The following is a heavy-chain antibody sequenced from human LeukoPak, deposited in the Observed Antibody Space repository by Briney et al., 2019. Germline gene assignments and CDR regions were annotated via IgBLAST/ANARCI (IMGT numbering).Heavy chain of an antibody. D-gene: IGHD3-10*01. CDR3: AKVSGDDYYYYYMDV. CDR2: ISGSGGRT. Sequence: PGGSLRLSCAASGFTFSSYGISWVRQAPGKGLEWVSTISGSGGRTHYADSVKGRFTISRDNSKNTLYLQMNSLRAEDTAVYFCAKVSGDDYYYYYMDVWGKGTTVTVSS. V-gene: IGHV3-23*01. CDR1: GFTFSSYG. J-gene: IGHJ6*03.